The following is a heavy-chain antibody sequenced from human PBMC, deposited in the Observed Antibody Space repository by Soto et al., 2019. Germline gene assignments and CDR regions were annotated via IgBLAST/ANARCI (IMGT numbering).Heavy chain of an antibody. V-gene: IGHV6-1*01. J-gene: IGHJ4*02. CDR2: TYYRSKWYN. D-gene: IGHD6-6*01. CDR3: ARYSRSSRVCDY. Sequence: PSQTLSLTCAISGYSVSSNSVAWTWISQSPSRGLEWLGRTYYRSKWYNDYAVSVKSRISVNADTSKNKFSLQLNSVTLEDTAVYYCARYSRSSRVCDYWGQGTLVIVTS. CDR1: GYSVSSNSVA.